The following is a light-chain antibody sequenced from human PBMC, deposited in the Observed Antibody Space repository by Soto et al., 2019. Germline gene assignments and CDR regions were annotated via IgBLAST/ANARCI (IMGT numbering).Light chain of an antibody. CDR1: QSVSSN. Sequence: IVMTQSPAPLSVSPGERATLSCRASQSVSSNLAWYQQQPGQAPRLLIYGASTRATGIPARFSGSGSGTEFTLTISSLQPEDFAVYYCQQYNSWPLAFGGGTKVDI. J-gene: IGKJ4*01. CDR2: GAS. V-gene: IGKV3-15*01. CDR3: QQYNSWPLA.